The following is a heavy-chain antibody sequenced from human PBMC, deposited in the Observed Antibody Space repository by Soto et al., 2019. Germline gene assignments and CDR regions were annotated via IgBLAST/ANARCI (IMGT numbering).Heavy chain of an antibody. J-gene: IGHJ4*02. CDR3: WVAAVPDF. Sequence: QVQLVQSGGGVVQPGVSLRLSCAASGFVFSAHGMHWVRQPPGKGLEWVAFISSDGTNEFYADSVKGRFTISRDNSRNTLSLQMTSLTRDDTAVYYCWVAAVPDFWGQGTLVTVSS. V-gene: IGHV3-30*03. CDR2: ISSDGTNE. CDR1: GFVFSAHG. D-gene: IGHD2-15*01.